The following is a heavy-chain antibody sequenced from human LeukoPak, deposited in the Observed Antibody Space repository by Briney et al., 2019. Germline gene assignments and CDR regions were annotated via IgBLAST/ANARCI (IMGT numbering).Heavy chain of an antibody. CDR1: GFSFSIYS. V-gene: IGHV3-21*01. J-gene: IGHJ4*02. D-gene: IGHD3-10*01. Sequence: GGSLRLSCAASGFSFSIYSMNWVRQAPGRGLEWVSSISSSSSYIYYADSVKGRFTISRDNAKNSLYLQMDSLRAEDTAVYYCARAYYGSGTSHFDSWGQGTLVTVSS. CDR3: ARAYYGSGTSHFDS. CDR2: ISSSSSYI.